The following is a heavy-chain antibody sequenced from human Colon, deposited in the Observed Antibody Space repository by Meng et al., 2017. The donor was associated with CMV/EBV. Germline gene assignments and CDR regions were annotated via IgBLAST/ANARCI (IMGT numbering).Heavy chain of an antibody. CDR2: SDGGRT. Sequence: LSSLVSFFTFSKSWILWVRPDPRKGLEWVSYSDGGRTAYADSVDRRFTISRDNAENTLYLQMNSLRADDTAVYYCAADIMPMGGTFDFWGQGALVTVSS. D-gene: IGHD6-19*01. V-gene: IGHV3-74*01. CDR3: AADIMPMGGTFDF. J-gene: IGHJ4*02. CDR1: FFTFSKSW.